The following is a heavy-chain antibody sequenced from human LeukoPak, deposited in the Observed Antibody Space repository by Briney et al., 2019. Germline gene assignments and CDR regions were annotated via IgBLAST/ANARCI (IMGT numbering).Heavy chain of an antibody. CDR2: IYTSGST. CDR1: GGSISSYY. CDR3: ARGGPGQQLVSWYDY. D-gene: IGHD6-13*01. Sequence: SETLSLTCTVSGGSISSYYGSWIRQPAGEGLEWIGRIYTSGSTNYNPSLKSRVTMPVDTPKNQFSLKLSSVTAADTAVYYCARGGPGQQLVSWYDYWGQGTLVTVSS. V-gene: IGHV4-4*07. J-gene: IGHJ4*02.